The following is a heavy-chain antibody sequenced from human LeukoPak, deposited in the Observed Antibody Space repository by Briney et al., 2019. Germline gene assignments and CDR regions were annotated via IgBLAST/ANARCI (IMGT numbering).Heavy chain of an antibody. CDR2: IIPIFGTA. J-gene: IGHJ5*02. V-gene: IGHV1-69*13. CDR3: AKNPGIAAAGAYNWFDP. D-gene: IGHD6-13*01. Sequence: ASVTVSCKASGGTFSSYAISWVRQAPGQGLEWMGGIIPIFGTANYAQKFQGRVTITADESTSTAYMELSSLRSEDTAVYYCAKNPGIAAAGAYNWFDPWGQGTLVTVSS. CDR1: GGTFSSYA.